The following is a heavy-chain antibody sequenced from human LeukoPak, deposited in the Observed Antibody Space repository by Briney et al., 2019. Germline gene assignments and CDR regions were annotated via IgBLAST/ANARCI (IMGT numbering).Heavy chain of an antibody. CDR3: ARDSSSQGYFDY. V-gene: IGHV4-39*07. D-gene: IGHD6-13*01. CDR2: IYYSGST. Sequence: PSETLSLTCTVSGGSISSSSYYWGWIRQPPGKGLEWIGSIYYSGSTYYNPSLKSRVTISVDTSKNQFSLKLSSVTAADTAVYYCARDSSSQGYFDYWGQGTLVTVSS. J-gene: IGHJ4*02. CDR1: GGSISSSSYY.